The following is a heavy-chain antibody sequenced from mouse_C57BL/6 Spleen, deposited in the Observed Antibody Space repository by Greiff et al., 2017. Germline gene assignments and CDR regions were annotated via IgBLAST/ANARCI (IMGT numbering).Heavy chain of an antibody. CDR3: ARAIVTYPYAMDY. V-gene: IGHV1-80*01. Sequence: VQLQESGAELVKPGASVKISCKASGYAFSSYWMNWVKQRPGKGLEWIGQIYPGDGDTNYNGKFKGRATLTADQSSSTPYIQLSSLSSEASTFYFCARAIVTYPYAMDYGGQGTSVTVSS. J-gene: IGHJ4*01. CDR2: IYPGDGDT. D-gene: IGHD2-5*01. CDR1: GYAFSSYW.